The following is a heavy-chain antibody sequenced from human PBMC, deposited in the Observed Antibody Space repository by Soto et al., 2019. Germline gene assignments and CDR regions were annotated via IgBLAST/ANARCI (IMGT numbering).Heavy chain of an antibody. CDR3: AKDFWSGYYLFPASYGMDV. CDR1: GFTFSRFT. Sequence: PGGSLRLSCTASGFTFSRFTMNWVRQAPGKGLEWVSSISTASSVIYSADSLKGRFTISRDNSKNTLYPQMNSLRAEDTAVYYYAKDFWSGYYLFPASYGMDVWGQGTTVTVYS. D-gene: IGHD3-3*01. V-gene: IGHV3-21*04. CDR2: ISTASSVI. J-gene: IGHJ6*02.